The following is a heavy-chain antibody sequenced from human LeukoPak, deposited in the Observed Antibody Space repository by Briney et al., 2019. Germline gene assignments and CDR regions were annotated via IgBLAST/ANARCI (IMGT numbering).Heavy chain of an antibody. CDR1: GYSFTNYG. CDR2: IIPIFGTA. D-gene: IGHD3-10*01. J-gene: IGHJ3*02. V-gene: IGHV1-69*05. Sequence: SVKVSCKASGYSFTNYGISWVRLAPGQGLEWMGGIIPIFGTANYAQKFQGRVTITTDESTSTAYMELSSLRSEDTAVYYCARDQFGPWAFDIWGQGTMVTVSS. CDR3: ARDQFGPWAFDI.